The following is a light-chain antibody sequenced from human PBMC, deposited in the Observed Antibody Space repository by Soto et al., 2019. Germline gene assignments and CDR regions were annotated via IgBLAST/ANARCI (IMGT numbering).Light chain of an antibody. CDR3: SSYTTSSTLWV. Sequence: QSALTQPASVSGSPGQSITISCTGTSSDVGGHNYVSWYQQLPGKAPKLMIYEVSNRPSGVSNRFSGSKSGNTASLTISGLQAEDEADYYCSSYTTSSTLWVFGGGTKLTVL. CDR2: EVS. CDR1: SSDVGGHNY. J-gene: IGLJ3*02. V-gene: IGLV2-14*01.